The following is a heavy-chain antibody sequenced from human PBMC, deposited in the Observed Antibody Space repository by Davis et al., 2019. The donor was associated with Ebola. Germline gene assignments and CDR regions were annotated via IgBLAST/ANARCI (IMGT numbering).Heavy chain of an antibody. V-gene: IGHV1-24*01. J-gene: IGHJ5*02. Sequence: ASVKVSCKASGYTFTSYLMHWVRQGPGKGLEWMGGFDEEEGETRYAQKFQGRVILTEDTSTNIAYMELTSLRSEDTALYFCATVRLWSGYHHWGQGTLVTVSS. CDR2: FDEEEGET. CDR3: ATVRLWSGYHH. D-gene: IGHD3-3*01. CDR1: GYTFTSYL.